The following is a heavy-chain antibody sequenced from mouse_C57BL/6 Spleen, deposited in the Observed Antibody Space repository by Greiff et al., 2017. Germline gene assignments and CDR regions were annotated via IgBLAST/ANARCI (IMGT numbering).Heavy chain of an antibody. CDR3: ARIPPGLRMTTGRAMDY. CDR2: IYPRSGNT. V-gene: IGHV1-81*01. Sequence: QVQLKESGAELARPGASVKLSCKASGYTFTSYGISWVKQRTGQGLEWIGEIYPRSGNTYSNGNFKGKATLPADKSSSTAYMALRSLSSRTSTLFFCARIPPGLRMTTGRAMDYWGQGTSVTVSS. D-gene: IGHD2-4*01. J-gene: IGHJ4*01. CDR1: GYTFTSYG.